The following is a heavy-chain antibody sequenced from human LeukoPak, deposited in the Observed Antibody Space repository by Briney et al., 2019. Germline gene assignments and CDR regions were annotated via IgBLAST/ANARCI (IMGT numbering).Heavy chain of an antibody. V-gene: IGHV3-30*02. Sequence: GGSLRLSCAASGFTFSSYGMHWVRQAPGKGLEWVAFIRYDGSNKYYADSVKGRFTISRDNSKNTLYLQMNSLRAEDTAVYYCAKGEFCSGGSCYPDYWGQGTLVTVSS. CDR2: IRYDGSNK. CDR1: GFTFSSYG. CDR3: AKGEFCSGGSCYPDY. J-gene: IGHJ4*02. D-gene: IGHD2-15*01.